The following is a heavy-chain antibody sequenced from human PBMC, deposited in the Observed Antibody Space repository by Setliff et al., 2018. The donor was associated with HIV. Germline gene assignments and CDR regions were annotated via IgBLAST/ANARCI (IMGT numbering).Heavy chain of an antibody. CDR1: GFTFSDCS. Sequence: PGGSLRLSCAASGFTFSDCSMNWVRQAPGKGLEWISYITSTGSNKYYADSVKGRFTISRDNSKNTLFLQMNSLRPEDTAVYYCARDCRVGWVFTYGMDVWGQGTLVTVSS. J-gene: IGHJ6*02. V-gene: IGHV3-48*01. D-gene: IGHD6-13*01. CDR3: ARDCRVGWVFTYGMDV. CDR2: ITSTGSNK.